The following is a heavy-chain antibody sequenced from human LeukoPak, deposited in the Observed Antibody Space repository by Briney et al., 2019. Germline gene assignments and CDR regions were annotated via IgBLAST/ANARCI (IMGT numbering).Heavy chain of an antibody. CDR2: INPNSGGT. V-gene: IGHV1-2*02. CDR3: ARGLGCSSTSCYPNWFDP. D-gene: IGHD2-2*01. CDR1: GYTFTGYY. J-gene: IGHJ5*02. Sequence: ASVKVCCKASGYTFTGYYMHWVRQAPGQGLEWMGWINPNSGGTNYAQKFQGRVTMTRDTSISTAYMELSRLRSDDTAVYYCARGLGCSSTSCYPNWFDPWGQGTLVTVSS.